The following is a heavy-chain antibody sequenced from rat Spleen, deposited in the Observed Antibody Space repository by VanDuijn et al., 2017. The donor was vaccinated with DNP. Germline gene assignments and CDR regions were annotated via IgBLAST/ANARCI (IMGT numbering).Heavy chain of an antibody. V-gene: IGHV5-46*01. Sequence: EVQLVESGGGLVQPGRSMRLSCAASGFDFKNFPMAWVRQTPTQGLEWVATIGIVGGSTYYRDSVKGRFTISRDNTRRTLYLQMDSLRSEDTATYYCVTRGKYGGYDYWGQGVMVTVSS. CDR3: VTRGKYGGYDY. J-gene: IGHJ2*01. CDR1: GFDFKNFP. CDR2: IGIVGGST. D-gene: IGHD1-11*01.